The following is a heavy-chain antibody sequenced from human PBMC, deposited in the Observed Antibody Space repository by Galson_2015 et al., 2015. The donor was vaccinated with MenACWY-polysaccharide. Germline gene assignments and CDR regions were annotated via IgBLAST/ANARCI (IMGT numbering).Heavy chain of an antibody. V-gene: IGHV3-43*02. CDR2: VNWDGTNT. D-gene: IGHD3-10*01. J-gene: IGHJ4*02. CDR3: AEDDSGSYPY. CDR1: GFTFNGYA. Sequence: SLRLSCAASGFTFNGYAMHWVRHAPGKGLEWVALVNWDGTNTYYADSVKGRFTISRDNSKNSLYLQMNSLRTEDTALYYCAEDDSGSYPYWDQGTLVTVSS.